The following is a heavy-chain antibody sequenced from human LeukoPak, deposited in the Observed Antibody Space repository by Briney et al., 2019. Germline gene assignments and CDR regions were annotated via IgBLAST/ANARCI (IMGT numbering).Heavy chain of an antibody. CDR1: GFTFNRRG. Sequence: PGGSLRLSCAASGFTFNRRGMHWVRQAPGKGLEWVAFVRYDGGNEYYGDSVRGRFTIPRDNFRNTLSLYMASLTPEDTAVYYCAKDGDDCIDSWGQGTLVTVSS. CDR2: VRYDGGNE. D-gene: IGHD3-22*01. V-gene: IGHV3-30*02. CDR3: AKDGDDCIDS. J-gene: IGHJ4*02.